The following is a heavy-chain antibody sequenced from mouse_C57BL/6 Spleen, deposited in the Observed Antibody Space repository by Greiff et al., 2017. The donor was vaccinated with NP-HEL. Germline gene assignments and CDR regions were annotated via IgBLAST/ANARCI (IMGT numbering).Heavy chain of an antibody. CDR2: INPGSGGT. D-gene: IGHD1-1*01. J-gene: IGHJ2*01. V-gene: IGHV1-54*01. CDR3: ARSAPTVVATGGYFDY. CDR1: GYAFTNYL. Sequence: QVQLQQSGAELVRPGTSVKVSCKASGYAFTNYLIAWVKQRPGQGLEWIGVINPGSGGTNYNEKFKGKATLTADKSSSTAYMQLSCLTSEDSAVYFFARSAPTVVATGGYFDYWGQGTTLPVSS.